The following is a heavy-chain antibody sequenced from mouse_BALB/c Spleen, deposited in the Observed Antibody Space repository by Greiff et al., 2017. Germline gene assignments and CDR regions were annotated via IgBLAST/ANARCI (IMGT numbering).Heavy chain of an antibody. D-gene: IGHD3-3*01. CDR3: ERDRASWFAY. Sequence: EVKLQESGPGLVKPSQSLSLTCSVTGYSITSGYYWNWIRQFPGNKLEWMGYISYDGSNNYNPSLKNRISIPRDTSKHQFFLKLNSVTTEDTATYYGERDRASWFAYWGQGTLVTVSA. J-gene: IGHJ3*01. CDR2: ISYDGSN. CDR1: GYSITSGYY. V-gene: IGHV3-6*02.